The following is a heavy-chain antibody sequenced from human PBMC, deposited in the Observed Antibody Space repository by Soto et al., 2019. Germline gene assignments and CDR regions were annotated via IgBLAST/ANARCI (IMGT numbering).Heavy chain of an antibody. Sequence: QVQLVQSGAEVKKPGASVKVSCKASGYTFTSYGISWVRQAPGQGLEWMGWISAYNGNTNYAQKLQGRVTMTTDTSTSTAYMELRSLRSDDTAVYYCARDPSIAAAVPYYYSGMDVWGQGTTVTVSS. V-gene: IGHV1-18*01. D-gene: IGHD6-13*01. J-gene: IGHJ6*02. CDR1: GYTFTSYG. CDR3: ARDPSIAAAVPYYYSGMDV. CDR2: ISAYNGNT.